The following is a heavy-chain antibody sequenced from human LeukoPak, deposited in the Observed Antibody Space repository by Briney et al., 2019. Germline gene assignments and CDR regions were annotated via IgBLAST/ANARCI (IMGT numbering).Heavy chain of an antibody. CDR3: ARDGYCSSTSCYLFDY. D-gene: IGHD2-2*03. Sequence: GASVKVSCKASGYTFTSYYMHWVRQAPGQGLEWMGIINPSGGSTGYAQKFQGRVTITADKSTSTAYMELSSLRSEDTAVYYCARDGYCSSTSCYLFDYWGQGTLVTVSS. J-gene: IGHJ4*02. V-gene: IGHV1-46*01. CDR1: GYTFTSYY. CDR2: INPSGGST.